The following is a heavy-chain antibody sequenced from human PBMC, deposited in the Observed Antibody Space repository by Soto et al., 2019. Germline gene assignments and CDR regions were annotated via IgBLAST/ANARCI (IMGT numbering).Heavy chain of an antibody. V-gene: IGHV4-31*03. CDR2: IYYTGST. D-gene: IGHD6-13*01. CDR1: GGYIGSGGYY. CDR3: ARDRRAAHGTRGSIDP. Sequence: QVQLQESGPGLVKPSQTLSLTCNVSGGYIGSGGYYWSWIRQHPGKDLEWIGYIYYTGSTYYNPSLWSRVSMSVDTSKNQFSPKRTSVTAADTAVYYCARDRRAAHGTRGSIDPWGQGTMVTVSA. J-gene: IGHJ5*02.